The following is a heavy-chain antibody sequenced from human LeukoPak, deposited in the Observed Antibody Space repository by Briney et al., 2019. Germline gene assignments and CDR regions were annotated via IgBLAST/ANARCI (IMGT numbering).Heavy chain of an antibody. D-gene: IGHD1-1*01. J-gene: IGHJ4*02. Sequence: SETLSLTCTVSGASISGSSYYWGWIRQPPGKGLEWIGSIHYSGSTYFNPSLKSRVTISVDTSKNQFSLKLSSVTAADTAVYYCARKSGGVLRYWGQGTLVTVSS. CDR1: GASISGSSYY. CDR3: ARKSGGVLRY. V-gene: IGHV4-39*07. CDR2: IHYSGST.